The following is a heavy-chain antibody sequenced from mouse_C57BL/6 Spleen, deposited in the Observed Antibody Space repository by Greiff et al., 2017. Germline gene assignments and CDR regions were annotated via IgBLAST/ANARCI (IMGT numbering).Heavy chain of an antibody. J-gene: IGHJ2*01. CDR3: ARSTTVVATDYFDY. CDR1: GYAFTNYL. V-gene: IGHV1-54*01. CDR2: INPGSGGT. Sequence: QVHVKQSGAELVRPGTSVKVSCKASGYAFTNYLIEWVKQRPGQGLEWIGVINPGSGGTNYNEKFKGKATLTADKSSSTAYMQLSSLTSEDSAVYFCARSTTVVATDYFDYGGQGTTLTVSS. D-gene: IGHD1-1*01.